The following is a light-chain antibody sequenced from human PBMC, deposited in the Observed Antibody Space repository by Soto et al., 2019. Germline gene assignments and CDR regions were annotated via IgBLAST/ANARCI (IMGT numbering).Light chain of an antibody. CDR1: QSVGSSY. CDR3: QQHGSSPYT. J-gene: IGKJ2*01. V-gene: IGKV3-20*01. CDR2: GAS. Sequence: EIVLTQSPGTLSLSPGERATLSCRASQSVGSSYLAWYQQKPGQAPRLLIYGASSRATGIPDRFSGSGSGTDFTLSISRLEPEDVAVYYCQQHGSSPYTFGQGTKLEIK.